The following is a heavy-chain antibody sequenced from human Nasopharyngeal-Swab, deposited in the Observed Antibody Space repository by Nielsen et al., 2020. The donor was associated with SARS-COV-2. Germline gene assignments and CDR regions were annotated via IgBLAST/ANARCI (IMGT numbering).Heavy chain of an antibody. J-gene: IGHJ4*02. CDR2: IYYSGST. D-gene: IGHD3-10*01. CDR3: ARDRGGIWDY. V-gene: IGHV4-59*01. CDR1: GGSISSYY. Sequence: SETLSLTCTVSGGSISSYYWSWIRQPPGKGLEWIGYIYYSGSTNYNPSLKSRVTISVDTSKNQFSLKLSSVTAADTAVYYCARDRGGIWDYWGQGTLVTISS.